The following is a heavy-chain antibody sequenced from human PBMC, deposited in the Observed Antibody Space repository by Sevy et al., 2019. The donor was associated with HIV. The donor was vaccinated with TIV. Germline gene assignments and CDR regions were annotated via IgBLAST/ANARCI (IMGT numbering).Heavy chain of an antibody. V-gene: IGHV3-7*03. J-gene: IGHJ5*02. CDR1: GFTFSSYW. D-gene: IGHD4-17*01. CDR2: IKQDGSEK. Sequence: GGSLRLSCAASGFTFSSYWMSWVRQAPGKGLEWVANIKQDGSEKYYVDSVKGRFTISRDNAKNSLYLQMNSLRAADTAVYYCARDAGHGDYGFDPWGQGTLVTVSS. CDR3: ARDAGHGDYGFDP.